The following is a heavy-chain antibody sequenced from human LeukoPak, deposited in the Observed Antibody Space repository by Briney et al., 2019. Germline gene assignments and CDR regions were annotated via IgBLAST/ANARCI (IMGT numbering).Heavy chain of an antibody. CDR3: ARDIVVVVAATSYNWFDP. Sequence: ASVTVSCKASGYTFTSYGISWVRQAPGQGLEWMGWISAYNGNTNYAQKLQGRVTMTTDTSTSTAYMELRSLRSDDTAVYYCARDIVVVVAATSYNWFDPWGQGTLVTVSS. D-gene: IGHD2-15*01. CDR1: GYTFTSYG. J-gene: IGHJ5*02. V-gene: IGHV1-18*01. CDR2: ISAYNGNT.